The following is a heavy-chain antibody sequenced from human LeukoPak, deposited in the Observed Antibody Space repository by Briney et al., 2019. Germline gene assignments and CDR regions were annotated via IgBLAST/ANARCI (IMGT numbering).Heavy chain of an antibody. CDR3: SRENGAFSPFGY. Sequence: SETLSLTCVVSGGSLTSTNWWSWVRQPPGQGLEWIGEISLSGLTNYNPSLKSRVTMALDKSKNHLSLNLTSVTAADTAVYYCSRENGAFSPFGYWGQGTLVTVPS. CDR1: GGSLTSTNW. J-gene: IGHJ4*02. CDR2: ISLSGLT. D-gene: IGHD2-8*01. V-gene: IGHV4-4*02.